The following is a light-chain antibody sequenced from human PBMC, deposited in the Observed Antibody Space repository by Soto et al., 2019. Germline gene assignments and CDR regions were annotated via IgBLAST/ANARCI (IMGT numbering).Light chain of an antibody. J-gene: IGLJ1*01. V-gene: IGLV1-40*01. CDR3: QSYDSSLSGYV. CDR1: SSNIGAGYG. CDR2: GNN. Sequence: QSVLTQPPSVSGAPGQRVSISCTGSSSNIGAGYGVHWYHQLPGTAPKLLIFGNNNRPSGVPDRFSGSKSGTSASLAITGLQAEDEADYYCQSYDSSLSGYVFGTGTKLTVL.